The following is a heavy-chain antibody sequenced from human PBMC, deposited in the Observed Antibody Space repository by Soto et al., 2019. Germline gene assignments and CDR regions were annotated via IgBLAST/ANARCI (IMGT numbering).Heavy chain of an antibody. Sequence: EVQLVESGGGLVQPGGSLRLSCAASGFTFSSYEMNWVRQAPGKGLEWVSYISGSGTTIFYADSVKGRFTISRDNAKNSLDMQMNSLRAEDTAVYYCAKGAVTNFDYWGQGTLVTVSS. V-gene: IGHV3-48*03. CDR1: GFTFSSYE. CDR2: ISGSGTTI. CDR3: AKGAVTNFDY. J-gene: IGHJ4*02. D-gene: IGHD4-17*01.